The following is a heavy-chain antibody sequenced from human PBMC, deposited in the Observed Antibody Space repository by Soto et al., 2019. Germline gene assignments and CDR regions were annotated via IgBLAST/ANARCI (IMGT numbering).Heavy chain of an antibody. CDR1: GGTFSSYA. V-gene: IGHV1-69*01. CDR3: ARGGERYFDWPSPARYYYYGMDV. J-gene: IGHJ6*02. D-gene: IGHD3-9*01. Sequence: QVQLVQSGAEVKKPGSSVKVSCKASGGTFSSYAISWVRQAPGQGLEWMGGIIPVFGTANYAQKFQGRVTITEDESTSTANMELSSLRSEDTAVYYCARGGERYFDWPSPARYYYYGMDVSGQGTTVTVSS. CDR2: IIPVFGTA.